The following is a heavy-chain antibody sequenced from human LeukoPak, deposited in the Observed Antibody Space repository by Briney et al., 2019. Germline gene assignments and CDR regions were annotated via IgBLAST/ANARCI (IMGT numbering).Heavy chain of an antibody. V-gene: IGHV3-7*01. CDR3: ARDNYYRMDV. J-gene: IGHJ6*04. Sequence: GGSLRLSCAASGFTFSSYSMNWVRQAPGKGLEWVGNIKEDGTEKYYVDSVKGRFTISRDNAKNSLYLQMNSLRAEDTAVYYCARDNYYRMDVWGRGTTVTVSS. CDR1: GFTFSSYS. CDR2: IKEDGTEK.